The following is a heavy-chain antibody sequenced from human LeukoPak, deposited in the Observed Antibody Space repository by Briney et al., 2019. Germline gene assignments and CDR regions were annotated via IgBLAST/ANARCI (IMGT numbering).Heavy chain of an antibody. CDR3: ARGQTHRYYYGSGSYYSDY. CDR1: GYSFTSYW. Sequence: GESLKISCKGSGYSFTSYWIGWVRQMPGKGLEWMVIIYPGDSDTRYSPSFQGQVTISADKSISTAYLQWSSLKASDTAMYYCARGQTHRYYYGSGSYYSDYWGQGTLVTVSS. V-gene: IGHV5-51*01. J-gene: IGHJ4*02. CDR2: IYPGDSDT. D-gene: IGHD3-10*01.